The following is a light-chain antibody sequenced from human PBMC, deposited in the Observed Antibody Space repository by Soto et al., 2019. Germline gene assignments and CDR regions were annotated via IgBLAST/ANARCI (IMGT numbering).Light chain of an antibody. CDR2: LAS. CDR1: QSLLHSNGYNY. Sequence: DLVMTQSPLSLPVTPGEPASISCRSSQSLLHSNGYNYLDWYLQKPGQSPQLLISLASNRASGVPARFSGSGSATDFTLNIARVEAEDFGVYYCMQALQSPYTFGQGTTLEIK. CDR3: MQALQSPYT. V-gene: IGKV2-28*01. J-gene: IGKJ2*01.